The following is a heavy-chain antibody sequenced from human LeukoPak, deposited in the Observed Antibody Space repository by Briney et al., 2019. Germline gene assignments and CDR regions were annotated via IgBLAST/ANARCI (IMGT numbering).Heavy chain of an antibody. Sequence: GGSLRLSCAVSGFNFSTYNMNWVRQAPGKGLEWVSYISTSSRTIYYADSVKGRFTISRDNAKNSLYLQMNSLRAEDTAVYYCARDGYDFWSDYPTALDYWGQGTPVTVSS. V-gene: IGHV3-48*01. CDR3: ARDGYDFWSDYPTALDY. CDR1: GFNFSTYN. CDR2: ISTSSRTI. D-gene: IGHD3-3*01. J-gene: IGHJ4*02.